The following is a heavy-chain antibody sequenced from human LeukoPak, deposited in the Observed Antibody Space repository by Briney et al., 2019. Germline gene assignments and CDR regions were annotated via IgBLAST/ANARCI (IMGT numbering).Heavy chain of an antibody. CDR3: ARDLSGSSYFDY. J-gene: IGHJ4*02. V-gene: IGHV3-23*01. CDR1: GFTFSSYT. D-gene: IGHD3-10*01. CDR2: ITTSDGNT. Sequence: GGSLRLSCAASGFTFSSYTMSWVRQAPGKGLEWVSTITTSDGNTYYADSVKGRFTISRDNSKNTLYLQMNSLRAEDTAVYYCARDLSGSSYFDYWGQGTLVTVSS.